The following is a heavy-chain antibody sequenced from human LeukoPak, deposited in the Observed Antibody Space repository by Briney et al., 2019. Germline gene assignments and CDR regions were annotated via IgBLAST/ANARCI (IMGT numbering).Heavy chain of an antibody. Sequence: GGSLRLSCAVSGLTFNNYAMSWVRQAPGKDLEWVSAISKSGDHTYYAASAKGRFTIYRDNSKSTQYLQMNSLRAEDTAVYYCATSWGPDTSAFRWGRDGMDVWGQGTTVIVS. J-gene: IGHJ6*02. CDR3: ATSWGPDTSAFRWGRDGMDV. V-gene: IGHV3-23*01. CDR2: ISKSGDHT. CDR1: GLTFNNYA. D-gene: IGHD3-16*01.